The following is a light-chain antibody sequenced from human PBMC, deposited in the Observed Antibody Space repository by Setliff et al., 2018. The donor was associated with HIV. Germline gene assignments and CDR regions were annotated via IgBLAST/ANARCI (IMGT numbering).Light chain of an antibody. J-gene: IGLJ1*01. CDR3: SSYTCSTPLYV. V-gene: IGLV2-14*03. CDR2: AVS. CDR1: SSDVGGYNY. Sequence: QSVLTQPASVSGSPGQSITISCTGSSSDVGGYNYVAWSQQHPGKAPKLMIYAVSNRPSGVSNRFSGSKSGNTASLTISGLQAEDEADYYCSSYTCSTPLYVFGTGTKVTVL.